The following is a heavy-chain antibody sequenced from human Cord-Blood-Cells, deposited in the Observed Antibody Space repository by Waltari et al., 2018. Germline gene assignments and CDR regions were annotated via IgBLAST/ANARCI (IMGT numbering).Heavy chain of an antibody. Sequence: QVQLVESGGGVVQPGRSLRLSCEASGFTFSSYGMSWVRQAPGKGLVWVAVIWYDGSNKYYADSVKGRFTISRDNSKNTLYLQMNSLRAEDTAVYYCARDLTAPSQGNINWFDPWGQGTLVTVSS. V-gene: IGHV3-33*01. J-gene: IGHJ5*02. CDR2: IWYDGSNK. D-gene: IGHD4-4*01. CDR3: ARDLTAPSQGNINWFDP. CDR1: GFTFSSYG.